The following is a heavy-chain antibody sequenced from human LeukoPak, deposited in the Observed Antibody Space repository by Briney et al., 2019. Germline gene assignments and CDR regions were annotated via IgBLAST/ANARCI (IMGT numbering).Heavy chain of an antibody. CDR2: IYYSGST. J-gene: IGHJ6*03. CDR3: ARHKDYYYSYMDV. Sequence: TSETLSLTCSVSGDSISTSSYYWGWIRQPPGKGLEWIGTIYYSGSTYYNPSLTSRVTISVDTSKNQFSLKLSSVTAADTAVYYCARHKDYYYSYMDVWGKGTTVTISS. V-gene: IGHV4-39*01. CDR1: GDSISTSSYY.